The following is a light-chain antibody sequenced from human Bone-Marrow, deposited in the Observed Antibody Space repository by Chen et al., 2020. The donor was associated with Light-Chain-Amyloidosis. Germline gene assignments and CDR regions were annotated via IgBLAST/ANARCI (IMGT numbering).Light chain of an antibody. J-gene: IGLJ2*01. CDR3: QSYDSSLSGVV. CDR2: GDT. V-gene: IGLV1-40*01. Sequence: QSVLTQSPSVSGAPGQRVIISCPGRSSNIGAGYDVNWFQQIPGTAPKLLIYGDTNRPSGVPDRFSGVKSGTSAYLAIAGLQAEDEAHYFCQSYDSSLSGVVFGGGAKLTVL. CDR1: SSNIGAGYD.